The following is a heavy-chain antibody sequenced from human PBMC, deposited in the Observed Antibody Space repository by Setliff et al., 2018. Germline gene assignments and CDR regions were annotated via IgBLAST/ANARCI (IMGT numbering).Heavy chain of an antibody. CDR1: GYTFTNYG. J-gene: IGHJ4*02. D-gene: IGHD6-19*01. CDR3: ARSPPNRGFGSGWYGDF. CDR2: ISAYDGNT. Sequence: ASVKVSCKASGYTFTNYGITWVRQAPGQGLEWMAWISAYDGNTRFAQDFQGRVTLTTDTPTSTAYMELRSLRSDDTAVYYCARSPPNRGFGSGWYGDFWGQGTLVTVSS. V-gene: IGHV1-18*01.